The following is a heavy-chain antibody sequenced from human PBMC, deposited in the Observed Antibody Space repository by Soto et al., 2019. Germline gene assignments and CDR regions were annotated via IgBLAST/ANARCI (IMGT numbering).Heavy chain of an antibody. CDR3: ARAKKGRFDWLHYYYYGMDV. J-gene: IGHJ6*02. V-gene: IGHV1-3*01. CDR2: INAGNGNT. D-gene: IGHD3-9*01. Sequence: ASVKVSCKASGYTFTSYAMHWVRQAPGQRLEWMGWINAGNGNTKYSKKFQGRVTITRDTSASTAYMELSSLRSEDTAVYYCARAKKGRFDWLHYYYYGMDVWGQGTTVTVSS. CDR1: GYTFTSYA.